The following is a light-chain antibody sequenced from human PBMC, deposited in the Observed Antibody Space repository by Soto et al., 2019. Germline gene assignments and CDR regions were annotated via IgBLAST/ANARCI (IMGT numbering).Light chain of an antibody. CDR1: QTITNW. Sequence: DIQMTQSPSTLSASIGDRVTITYRASQTITNWLAWYQQKPGQAPNLLIYHASNLETGVPSRFSGSAFGTEFALTIGSLQPDDFANYYCQYYTSYPWTFGQGNKVDIK. CDR3: QYYTSYPWT. CDR2: HAS. J-gene: IGKJ1*01. V-gene: IGKV1-5*01.